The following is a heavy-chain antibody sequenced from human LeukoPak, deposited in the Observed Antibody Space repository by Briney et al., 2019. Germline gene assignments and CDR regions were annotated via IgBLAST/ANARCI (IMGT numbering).Heavy chain of an antibody. J-gene: IGHJ4*02. CDR2: VRSKTDGGTT. CDR1: GFTFTNAW. D-gene: IGHD3-22*01. V-gene: IGHV3-15*01. Sequence: PGGSLRLSCAASGFTFTNAWMTWVRQVPGKGLEWVSRVRSKTDGGTTDYAAPVKGRFTISRDDSKNTLYLQMNSLKIEDTAIYYCTTAPYYYDSSGSNYWGQGTLVTVSS. CDR3: TTAPYYYDSSGSNY.